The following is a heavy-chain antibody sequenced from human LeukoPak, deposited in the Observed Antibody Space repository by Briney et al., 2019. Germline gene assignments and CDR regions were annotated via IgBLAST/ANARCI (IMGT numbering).Heavy chain of an antibody. V-gene: IGHV3-7*03. D-gene: IGHD3-10*01. Sequence: PGGSLRLSCAASGFTFSSYWMSWVRQAPGKGLEWVANIKQDGSEKYYVDSVKGRFTISRDNAKNSLYLQMNSLRAEDTAVYYCARVLAMVRGALDYWGQGTLVTVSS. CDR3: ARVLAMVRGALDY. J-gene: IGHJ4*02. CDR1: GFTFSSYW. CDR2: IKQDGSEK.